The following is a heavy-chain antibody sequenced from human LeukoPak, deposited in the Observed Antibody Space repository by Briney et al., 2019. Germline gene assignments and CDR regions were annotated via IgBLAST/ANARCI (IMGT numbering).Heavy chain of an antibody. CDR1: GGSFSGYY. CDR2: ISHSGST. Sequence: SETLSLTCAVYGGSFSGYYWSWIRQPPGKGLEWIGEISHSGSTNYNPSLKSRVTISVDTSKNQFSLKLSSVTAADTAVYYCARGVVVVAVWFDPWGQGTLVTVSP. CDR3: ARGVVVVAVWFDP. D-gene: IGHD2-15*01. V-gene: IGHV4-34*01. J-gene: IGHJ5*02.